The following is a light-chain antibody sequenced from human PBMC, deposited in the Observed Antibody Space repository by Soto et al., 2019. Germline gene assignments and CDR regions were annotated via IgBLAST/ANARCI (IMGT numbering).Light chain of an antibody. CDR1: QSVGSR. J-gene: IGKJ5*01. CDR2: SAS. V-gene: IGKV3-15*01. CDR3: QQYTNWPPIT. Sequence: EIVMTQSPATLSVSPGVRATLSCRASQSVGSRVAWYRQKPGQAPRLLIYSASTRATGIPDRFSGSGSGTEFTLTSSSLQYEDFGVYYCQQYTNWPPITFGQGTRLEMK.